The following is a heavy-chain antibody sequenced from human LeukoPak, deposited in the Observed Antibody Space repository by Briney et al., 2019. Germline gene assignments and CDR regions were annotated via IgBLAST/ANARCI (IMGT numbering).Heavy chain of an antibody. Sequence: SETLSLTCTVSGGSISGYYWSWIRQPPGKGLEWIGEINHSGSTNYNPSLKSRVTISVDTSKNQFSLKLSSVTAADTAVYYCARGTSLFDYWGQGTLVTVSS. J-gene: IGHJ4*02. CDR1: GGSISGYY. V-gene: IGHV4-34*01. CDR3: ARGTSLFDY. CDR2: INHSGST.